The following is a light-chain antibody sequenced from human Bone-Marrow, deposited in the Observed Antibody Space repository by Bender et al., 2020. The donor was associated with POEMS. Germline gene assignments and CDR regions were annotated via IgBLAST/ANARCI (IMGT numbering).Light chain of an antibody. CDR2: EVT. CDR3: CSYAGAYTWI. CDR1: SSDVGSYNY. V-gene: IGLV2-8*01. J-gene: IGLJ2*01. Sequence: QSALTQPPSASGSPGQSVTISCTGTSSDVGSYNYVSWYQHHPGKAPKLIIYEVTKRPSGVPDRFSGSKSGNTASLTVSGLQPEDEADYYCCSYAGAYTWIFGGGTKVTVL.